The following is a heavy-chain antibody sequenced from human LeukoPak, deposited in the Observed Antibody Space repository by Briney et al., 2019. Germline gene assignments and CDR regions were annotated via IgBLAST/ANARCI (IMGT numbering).Heavy chain of an antibody. D-gene: IGHD3-10*01. CDR2: IYYSGST. V-gene: IGHV4-59*08. CDR3: ARHDTYPILLWFGELSRSWYFDL. J-gene: IGHJ2*01. CDR1: GGSISSYY. Sequence: PSETLSLTCTVSGGSISSYYWSWIRQPPGKGLEWIGYIYYSGSTNYNPSLKSRVTISVDTSKNQFSLKLSSVTAADTAVYYCARHDTYPILLWFGELSRSWYFDLWGRGTLVTVSS.